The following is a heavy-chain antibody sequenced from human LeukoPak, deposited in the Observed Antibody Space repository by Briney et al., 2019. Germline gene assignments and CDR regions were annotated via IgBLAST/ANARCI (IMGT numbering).Heavy chain of an antibody. CDR3: ASGNSHAFDI. Sequence: GGSLRLSCVVSGITFSGYSMIWVRQAPGKGLEWLSFMTTSGNTIFYAESVKDRFTISRDNAKKSLYLQMNSLRDEDTAVYYCASGNSHAFDIWGQGTMVTVSS. CDR2: MTTSGNTI. V-gene: IGHV3-48*02. J-gene: IGHJ3*02. CDR1: GITFSGYS.